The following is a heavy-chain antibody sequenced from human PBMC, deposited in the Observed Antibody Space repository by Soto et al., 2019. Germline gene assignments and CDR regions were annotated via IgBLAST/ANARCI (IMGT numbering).Heavy chain of an antibody. D-gene: IGHD3-10*01. V-gene: IGHV5-51*01. Sequence: GESLKISCKCSGYSFIYYWIAWVRQMPGKGLEWMGIIYPGGSDTRYSPSFQGQVTISADKSISTAYLQWSSLKASDTAMYYCARQDPSGLYYFDYWGQGTLVTVSS. CDR2: IYPGGSDT. J-gene: IGHJ4*02. CDR3: ARQDPSGLYYFDY. CDR1: GYSFIYYW.